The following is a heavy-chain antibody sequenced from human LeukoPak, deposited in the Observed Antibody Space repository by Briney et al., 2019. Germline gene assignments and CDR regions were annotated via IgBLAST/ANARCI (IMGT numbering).Heavy chain of an antibody. CDR1: GGSFSGYY. CDR3: AGILGYCSGGSCYEAFDI. J-gene: IGHJ3*02. Sequence: SETLSLTCAVYGGSFSGYYWSWIRQPPGKGLEWIGEINHSGSTNYNPSLKSRVTISADTSKNQFSLKLSSVTAADTAVYYCAGILGYCSGGSCYEAFDIWGQGTMVTVSS. V-gene: IGHV4-34*01. CDR2: INHSGST. D-gene: IGHD2-15*01.